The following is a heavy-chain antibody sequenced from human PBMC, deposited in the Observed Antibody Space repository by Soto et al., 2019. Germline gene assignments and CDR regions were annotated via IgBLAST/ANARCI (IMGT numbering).Heavy chain of an antibody. V-gene: IGHV1-69*13. Sequence: ASVKVSCKASGGTFSSYAISWVRQAPGQGLEWMGGIIPIFGTANYAQKFQGRVTITADESTSTAYMELSSLRSEDTAVYYCATYYYDSSGYSPVAAFHIWGQGTMVTVS. CDR3: ATYYYDSSGYSPVAAFHI. CDR1: GGTFSSYA. CDR2: IIPIFGTA. D-gene: IGHD3-22*01. J-gene: IGHJ3*02.